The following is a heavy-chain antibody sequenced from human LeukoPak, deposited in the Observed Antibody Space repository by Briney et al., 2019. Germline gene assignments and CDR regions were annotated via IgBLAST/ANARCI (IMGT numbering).Heavy chain of an antibody. CDR1: GYTFTGYY. Sequence: ASVKVSCKASGYTFTGYYMHWVRQAPGQGLEWMGWISAYNGNTNYAQKLQGRVTMTTDTSTSTAYMELRSLRSDDTAVYYCARDWAAAGSLALDYWGQGTLVTVSS. CDR3: ARDWAAAGSLALDY. D-gene: IGHD6-13*01. J-gene: IGHJ4*02. CDR2: ISAYNGNT. V-gene: IGHV1-18*04.